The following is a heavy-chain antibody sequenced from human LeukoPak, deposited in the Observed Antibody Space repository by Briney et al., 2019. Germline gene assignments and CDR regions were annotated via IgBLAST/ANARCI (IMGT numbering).Heavy chain of an antibody. Sequence: GGSLRLSCAASGFTFSNAWMSWVRQAPGKGLEWVGRIKSKTDGGTTDYAAPVKGKFTISRDDSKNTLYPQMNSLKTEDTAVYYCTTEGYCSSTSCYRDYWGQGTLVTVSS. J-gene: IGHJ4*02. CDR1: GFTFSNAW. D-gene: IGHD2-2*01. V-gene: IGHV3-15*01. CDR2: IKSKTDGGTT. CDR3: TTEGYCSSTSCYRDY.